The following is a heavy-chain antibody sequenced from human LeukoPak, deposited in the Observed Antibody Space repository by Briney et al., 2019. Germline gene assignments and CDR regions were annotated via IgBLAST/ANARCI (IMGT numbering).Heavy chain of an antibody. CDR1: GGSISSYY. D-gene: IGHD6-19*01. Sequence: SETLSLTCTVSGGSISSYYWGWIRQPPGKGLEWIGSIYYRGSTSYNPSLKSRVTISVDTSKNQFSLKVSSVTAADTAVYYCARDVSGWYYFDYWGQGTLVTVSS. V-gene: IGHV4-39*02. CDR3: ARDVSGWYYFDY. J-gene: IGHJ4*02. CDR2: IYYRGST.